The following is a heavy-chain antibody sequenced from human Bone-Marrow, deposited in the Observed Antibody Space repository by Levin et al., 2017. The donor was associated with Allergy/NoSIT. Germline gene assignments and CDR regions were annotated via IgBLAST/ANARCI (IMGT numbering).Heavy chain of an antibody. J-gene: IGHJ4*02. V-gene: IGHV3-53*01. CDR3: ARYTSGKSYDY. Sequence: QPGGSLRLSCAASGFTVSSNYMTWVRQAPGKGLEWVSVIHSGGSTYYADSVKGRFTISRDGSKNTLYLQMNSLRDEDTAVYYCARYTSGKSYDYWGQGTLVTVSS. CDR2: IHSGGST. D-gene: IGHD3-10*01. CDR1: GFTVSSNY.